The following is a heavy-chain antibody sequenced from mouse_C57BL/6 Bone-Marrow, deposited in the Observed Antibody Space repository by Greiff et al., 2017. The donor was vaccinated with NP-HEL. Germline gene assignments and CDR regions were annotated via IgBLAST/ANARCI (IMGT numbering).Heavy chain of an antibody. Sequence: DVKLVESGGGLVQSGRSLRLSCATSGFTFSDFYMEWVRQAPGKGLEWIAASRNKANDYTTEYSASVKGRFIVSRDTSQSILYLQMNALRAEDTASYYCAREDDGYYYYAMDYWGQGTSVTVSS. V-gene: IGHV7-1*01. CDR2: SRNKANDYTT. J-gene: IGHJ4*01. CDR1: GFTFSDFY. D-gene: IGHD2-3*01. CDR3: AREDDGYYYYAMDY.